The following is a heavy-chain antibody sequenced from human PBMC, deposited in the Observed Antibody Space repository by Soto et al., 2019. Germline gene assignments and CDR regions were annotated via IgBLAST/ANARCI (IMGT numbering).Heavy chain of an antibody. D-gene: IGHD6-19*01. Sequence: GGSLRLSCAASGFTFSILAMGWVRQAPGKGLEWVSVIDYTGGTTYYTDSVKGRSIISRDNSKKMLYLQMNSLRADDTAVYYCAKDASRTSGWYYFDYWGQGALVTVSS. J-gene: IGHJ4*02. CDR3: AKDASRTSGWYYFDY. CDR1: GFTFSILA. CDR2: IDYTGGTT. V-gene: IGHV3-23*01.